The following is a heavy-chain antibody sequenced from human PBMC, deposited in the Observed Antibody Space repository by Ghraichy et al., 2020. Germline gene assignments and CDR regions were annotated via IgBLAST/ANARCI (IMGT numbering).Heavy chain of an antibody. J-gene: IGHJ5*02. CDR1: GGSFSGYY. CDR3: ARRLSPILEWLKYNWFDP. Sequence: SQTLSLTCAVYGGSFSGYYWSWIRQPPGKGLEWIGEINHSGSTNYNPSLKSRVTISVDTSKNQFSLKLSSVTAADTAVYYCARRLSPILEWLKYNWFDPWGQGTLVTVSS. D-gene: IGHD3-3*01. V-gene: IGHV4-34*01. CDR2: INHSGST.